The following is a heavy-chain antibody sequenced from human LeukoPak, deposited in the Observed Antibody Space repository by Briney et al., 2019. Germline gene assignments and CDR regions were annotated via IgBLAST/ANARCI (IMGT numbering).Heavy chain of an antibody. J-gene: IGHJ4*02. V-gene: IGHV3-23*01. CDR1: GFTFSSYA. CDR2: ISGSGGST. Sequence: GGSLRLTCAASGFTFSSYAMNWVRQAPGKGLEWVSAISGSGGSTYYADSVKGRFTISRDNSKNTLYLQMNSLRAEDTAVYYCARGEAMIVVGHIDYWGQGTLVTVSS. CDR3: ARGEAMIVVGHIDY. D-gene: IGHD3-22*01.